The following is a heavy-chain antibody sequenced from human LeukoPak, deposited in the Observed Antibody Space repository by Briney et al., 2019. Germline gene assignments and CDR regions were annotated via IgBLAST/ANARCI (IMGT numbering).Heavy chain of an antibody. V-gene: IGHV1-8*03. CDR1: GYTFTSYD. D-gene: IGHD2-2*01. J-gene: IGHJ4*02. CDR2: MNPNSGNT. Sequence: GASVTVSFKASGYTFTSYDINWVRQAPGQGLEWMGWMNPNSGNTGYAQKFQGRVTITEDESTGKAYMELSSLRSEDTAVYYCARAGAGGYCSSTSCYGHFDYWGQGTLVTVSS. CDR3: ARAGAGGYCSSTSCYGHFDY.